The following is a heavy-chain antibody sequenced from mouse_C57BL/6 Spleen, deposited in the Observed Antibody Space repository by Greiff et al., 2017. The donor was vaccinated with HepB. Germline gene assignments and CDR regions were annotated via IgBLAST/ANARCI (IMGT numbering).Heavy chain of an antibody. D-gene: IGHD2-3*01. CDR1: GYTFTSYT. J-gene: IGHJ2*01. Sequence: QVQLKQSGAELARPGASVKMSCKASGYTFTSYTMHWVKQRPGQGLEWIGYINPSSGYTKYNQKFKDKATLTADKSSSTAYMQLSSLKSEDAAVYYCVPLYDGYYGGGYWGQGTTLTVSS. V-gene: IGHV1-4*01. CDR3: VPLYDGYYGGGY. CDR2: INPSSGYT.